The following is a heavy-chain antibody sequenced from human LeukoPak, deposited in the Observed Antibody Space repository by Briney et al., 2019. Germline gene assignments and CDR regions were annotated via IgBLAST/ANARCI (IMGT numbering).Heavy chain of an antibody. Sequence: ASVKVSCKVSGYTLTELSMHWVRQAPGKGLEWMGGFDPEDGKTIYAQKFQGRVTMTEDTSTDTAYMELSSLRSEDTAVYYCATYTYCSGGSCYSRPEDTFDYWGQGTLVTVSS. D-gene: IGHD2-15*01. CDR3: ATYTYCSGGSCYSRPEDTFDY. CDR1: GYTLTELS. V-gene: IGHV1-24*01. CDR2: FDPEDGKT. J-gene: IGHJ4*02.